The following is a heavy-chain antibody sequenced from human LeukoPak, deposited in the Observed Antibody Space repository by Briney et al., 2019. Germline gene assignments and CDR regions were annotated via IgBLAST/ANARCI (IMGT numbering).Heavy chain of an antibody. CDR2: ISTSSSYT. J-gene: IGHJ4*02. D-gene: IGHD3-22*01. CDR1: GITFSSYT. Sequence: GGSLRLSCAASGITFSSYTMNWVRQAPGKGLEWVSFISTSSSYTYYADSVKGRFTISRDNAKNSLYLQMNSLRAEDTAVYYCARETYYYDTTYYYIKYFDYWGQGTLVTVSS. CDR3: ARETYYYDTTYYYIKYFDY. V-gene: IGHV3-21*04.